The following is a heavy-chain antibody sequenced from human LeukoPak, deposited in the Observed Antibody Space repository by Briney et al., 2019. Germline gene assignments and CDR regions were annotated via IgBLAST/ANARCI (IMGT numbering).Heavy chain of an antibody. Sequence: PGGSLRLSCAASGFTFSNYALSWVRQAPGKGLEWVSSINYSGGSAYYADSVKGRFTISRDNSRNTLYVQVKSLRAEDTALYYCAKAPYGGPTAYWYFDLWGRGTLVTVSS. D-gene: IGHD4-23*01. CDR3: AKAPYGGPTAYWYFDL. CDR1: GFTFSNYA. J-gene: IGHJ2*01. V-gene: IGHV3-23*01. CDR2: INYSGGSA.